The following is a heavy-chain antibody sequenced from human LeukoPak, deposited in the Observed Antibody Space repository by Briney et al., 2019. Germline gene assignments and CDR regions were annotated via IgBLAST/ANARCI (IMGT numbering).Heavy chain of an antibody. D-gene: IGHD3-10*01. CDR2: ISHSVSTI. V-gene: IGHV3-48*03. J-gene: IGHJ6*03. CDR1: GFAFSSYE. Sequence: PGGSLRLSCAASGFAFSSYEMNWVRQAPGKGLEWVSYISHSVSTIYYADSVKGRFTISRDNAKNSLYLQMNSLRAEDKAVYYCARVMEYYYYYMDVWGKGTTVTISS. CDR3: ARVMEYYYYYMDV.